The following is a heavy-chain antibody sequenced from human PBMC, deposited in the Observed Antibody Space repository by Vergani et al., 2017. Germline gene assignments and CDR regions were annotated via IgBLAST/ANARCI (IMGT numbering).Heavy chain of an antibody. J-gene: IGHJ4*02. V-gene: IGHV4-34*01. CDR2: INHSGST. Sequence: QVQLQQWGAGLLKPSETLSLTCAVYGGSFSGYYWSWIRQPPGKGLEWIGEINHSGSTNYNPSLKSRVTISVDTSKNQFSLKLSSVTAADTAVYYCARGVSRLPRIAARPPLGYYFDYWGQGTLVTVSS. CDR1: GGSFSGYY. D-gene: IGHD6-6*01. CDR3: ARGVSRLPRIAARPPLGYYFDY.